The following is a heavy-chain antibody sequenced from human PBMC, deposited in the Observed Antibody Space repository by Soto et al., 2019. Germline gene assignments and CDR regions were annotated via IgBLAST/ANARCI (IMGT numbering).Heavy chain of an antibody. CDR3: ARDNIVVVPAALDY. CDR1: GVTFCDYY. V-gene: IGHV3-11*01. Sequence: GGSLRLSCAASGVTFCDYYMSWIRQAPGKGLEWVSYISSSGSTIYYADSVKGRFTISRDNAKNSLYLQMNSLRAEDTAVYYCARDNIVVVPAALDYWGQGTLVTVSS. J-gene: IGHJ4*02. CDR2: ISSSGSTI. D-gene: IGHD2-2*01.